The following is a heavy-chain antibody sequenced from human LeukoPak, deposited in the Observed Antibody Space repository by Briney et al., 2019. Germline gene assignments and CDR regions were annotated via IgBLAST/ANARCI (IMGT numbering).Heavy chain of an antibody. CDR2: INTDGSST. Sequence: GGSLRLSCAASGFTLSNYWMHWVRQAPGKGLVWVSRINTDGSSTDYADSVKGRFTISRDNAKNTLYLQMSSLRAEDTAVYYCARDLDGYRSGNGAWGQGTLVTVSS. CDR3: ARDLDGYRSGNGA. D-gene: IGHD5-12*01. V-gene: IGHV3-74*01. J-gene: IGHJ5*02. CDR1: GFTLSNYW.